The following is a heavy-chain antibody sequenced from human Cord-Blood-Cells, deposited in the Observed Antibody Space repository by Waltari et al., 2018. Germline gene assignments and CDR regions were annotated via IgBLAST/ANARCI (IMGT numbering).Heavy chain of an antibody. D-gene: IGHD6-6*01. Sequence: QVQLQQWGAGLLKPSETLSLTCAVYGGSFSGYYWSWIRQPPGKGLEWIGEINHSGSTNYNPSLKSRVTISGDTSKNQFSLKLSSVTAADTAVYYCARFGLLSIAARPYYFDYWGQGTLVTVSS. V-gene: IGHV4-34*01. J-gene: IGHJ4*02. CDR3: ARFGLLSIAARPYYFDY. CDR1: GGSFSGYY. CDR2: INHSGST.